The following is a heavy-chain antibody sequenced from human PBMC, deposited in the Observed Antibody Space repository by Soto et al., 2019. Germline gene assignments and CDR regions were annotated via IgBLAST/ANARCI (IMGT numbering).Heavy chain of an antibody. D-gene: IGHD3-10*01. J-gene: IGHJ6*02. V-gene: IGHV3-74*01. CDR3: SRDRWGGGMDMDV. CDR2: INSDGSST. CDR1: GFTFSTYW. Sequence: EVQLVKSGGGLVQPGGSLRLSCAASGFTFSTYWIHWVRQAPGKGLVWVSRINSDGSSTNYADSVKGRFTISRDNAKNTLFLQVKSLRAEDTAVYYCSRDRWGGGMDMDVWGQGTTVTVSS.